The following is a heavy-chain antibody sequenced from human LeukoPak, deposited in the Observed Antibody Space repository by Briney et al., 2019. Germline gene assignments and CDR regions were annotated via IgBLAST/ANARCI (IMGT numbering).Heavy chain of an antibody. CDR3: AREHSSGYLLDP. CDR2: ISAYNGNT. Sequence: ASVKVSCKASGYTFTSYGISWVRQAPGQGLEWMGWISAYNGNTNYAQKLQGRVTMTTDTSTSTAYMKLRSLRSDDTAVYYCAREHSSGYLLDPWGQGTLVTVSS. CDR1: GYTFTSYG. V-gene: IGHV1-18*01. D-gene: IGHD3-22*01. J-gene: IGHJ5*02.